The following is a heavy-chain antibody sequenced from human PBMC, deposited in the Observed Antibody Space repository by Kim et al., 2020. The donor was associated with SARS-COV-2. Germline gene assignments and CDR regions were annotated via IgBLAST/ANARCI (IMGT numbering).Heavy chain of an antibody. CDR1: GFTFSSYS. J-gene: IGHJ6*02. V-gene: IGHV3-21*01. CDR3: AILTSPSGNYGMDV. CDR2: ISSSSSYI. Sequence: GGSLRLSCAASGFTFSSYSMNWVRQAPGKGLEWVSSISSSSSYIYYADSVKGRFTISRDNAKNSLYLQMNSLRAEDTAVYYCAILTSPSGNYGMDVWGQGTTVTVSS. D-gene: IGHD2-21*01.